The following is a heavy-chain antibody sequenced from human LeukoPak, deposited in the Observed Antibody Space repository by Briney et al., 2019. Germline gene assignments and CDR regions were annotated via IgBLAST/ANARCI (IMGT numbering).Heavy chain of an antibody. CDR2: INPYSGGT. D-gene: IGHD5-12*01. CDR1: GYTFTDFH. J-gene: IGHJ4*02. Sequence: ASVKVSCKASGYTFTDFHIHWVRQAPGQGLEWMGWINPYSGGTNYAQKFQGRVTMTRDTSTNTAYMEVSRLQSDDSAVYYCARCALYRGYSFYWGQGTLVTVSS. V-gene: IGHV1-2*02. CDR3: ARCALYRGYSFY.